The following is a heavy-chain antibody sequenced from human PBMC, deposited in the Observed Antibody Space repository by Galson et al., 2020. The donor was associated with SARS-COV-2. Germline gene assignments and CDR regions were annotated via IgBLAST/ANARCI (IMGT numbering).Heavy chain of an antibody. CDR2: IYGGGNT. CDR3: ARWWKASYYYDSSGYERHGAFDI. Sequence: GGSLRLSCAASGFTVSSSYMSWVRQAPGKGLEWVSIIYGGGNTYYADSVKGRFTISRDNSKNTLYLQMNSLKAEDTAVYYCARWWKASYYYDSSGYERHGAFDIWGQGTMVTVSS. V-gene: IGHV3-53*01. J-gene: IGHJ3*02. CDR1: GFTVSSSY. D-gene: IGHD3-22*01.